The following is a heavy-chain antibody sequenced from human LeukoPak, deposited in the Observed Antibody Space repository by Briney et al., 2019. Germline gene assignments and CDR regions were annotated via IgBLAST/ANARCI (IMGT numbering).Heavy chain of an antibody. D-gene: IGHD1-26*01. J-gene: IGHJ3*02. Sequence: GGSLRLSCTASAFAFSNHAMSWVRQAPGKGLEWVSSISISGGTTYYADSVKGRFTISRDNSKNTLYLQMNSLRAEDTAVYYCTKDVPPGPLIVGATSEGDDAFDIWGQGTMVTVSS. V-gene: IGHV3-23*01. CDR3: TKDVPPGPLIVGATSEGDDAFDI. CDR2: ISISGGTT. CDR1: AFAFSNHA.